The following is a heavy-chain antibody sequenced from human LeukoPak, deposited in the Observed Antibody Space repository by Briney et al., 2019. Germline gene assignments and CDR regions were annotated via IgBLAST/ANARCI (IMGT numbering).Heavy chain of an antibody. D-gene: IGHD1-20*01. CDR2: ISYDGSNK. Sequence: GGSLRLPCAASGFTFSGSAMHWVRQAPGKGLEWVAVISYDGSNKYYADSVKGRFTISRDNSKNTLYLQMNSLRAEDTAVYYCARVSGIDYWGQGTLVTVSS. J-gene: IGHJ4*02. CDR3: ARVSGIDY. CDR1: GFTFSGSA. V-gene: IGHV3-30*04.